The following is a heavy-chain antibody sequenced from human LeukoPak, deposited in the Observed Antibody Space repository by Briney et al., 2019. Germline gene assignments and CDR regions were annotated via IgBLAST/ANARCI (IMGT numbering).Heavy chain of an antibody. J-gene: IGHJ3*02. CDR2: ISSSGSTI. CDR3: ARDQIFGVVPDAFDI. V-gene: IGHV3-11*04. D-gene: IGHD3-3*01. CDR1: GFTFSDYY. Sequence: PGGSLRLSCAASGFTFSDYYMSWIRQAPGKGLEWVSYISSSGSTIYYADSVKGRFAISRDNAKNSLYLQMHSLRAEDTAVYYCARDQIFGVVPDAFDIWGQGTMVTVSS.